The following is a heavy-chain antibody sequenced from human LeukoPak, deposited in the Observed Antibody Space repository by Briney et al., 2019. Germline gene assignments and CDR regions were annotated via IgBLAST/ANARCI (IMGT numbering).Heavy chain of an antibody. Sequence: SETLSLTCSVSGASIRSYFWSWIRQSPGKGLEWIGYVYDNDISNFNPSLESRVTVLVDRSKSQFSLKLRSVTAADTAVYYCARGLVLATDDAFDIWGPGTMVTVSS. J-gene: IGHJ3*02. V-gene: IGHV4-59*01. CDR2: VYDNDIS. CDR3: ARGLVLATDDAFDI. D-gene: IGHD5-12*01. CDR1: GASIRSYF.